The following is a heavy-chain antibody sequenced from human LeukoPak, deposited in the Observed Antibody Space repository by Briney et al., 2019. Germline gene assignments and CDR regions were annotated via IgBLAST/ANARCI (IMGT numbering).Heavy chain of an antibody. CDR1: GFTFSSYG. CDR2: IRYDGSNK. CDR3: AKGPEDVYCSSTSCYRNWFDP. V-gene: IGHV3-30*02. J-gene: IGHJ5*02. Sequence: PGGSLRLSCAASGFTFSSYGMHWVRQAPGKGLEWVAFIRYDGSNKYYADSVKGRFPISRDNSKNTLYLQMNSLRAEDTAVYYCAKGPEDVYCSSTSCYRNWFDPWGQGTLVTVSS. D-gene: IGHD2-2*01.